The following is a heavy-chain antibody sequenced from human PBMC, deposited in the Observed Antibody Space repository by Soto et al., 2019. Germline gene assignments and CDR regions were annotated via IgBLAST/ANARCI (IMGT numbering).Heavy chain of an antibody. D-gene: IGHD3-22*01. CDR1: GFTFSSYS. CDR2: ISSSSSYI. V-gene: IGHV3-21*01. Sequence: PGGSLRLSCAASGFTFSSYSMNWARQAPGKGLEWVSSISSSSSYIYYADSVKGRFTISRDNAKNSLYLQMNSLRAEDTAVYYCASLHLITMIVVPPKGGDAFDIWGQGTMVTVSS. CDR3: ASLHLITMIVVPPKGGDAFDI. J-gene: IGHJ3*02.